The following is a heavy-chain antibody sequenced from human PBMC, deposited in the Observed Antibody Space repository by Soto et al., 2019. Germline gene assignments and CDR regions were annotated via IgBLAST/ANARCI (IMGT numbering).Heavy chain of an antibody. CDR3: ARDPKTDSVGY. V-gene: IGHV4-30-4*01. CDR1: GGSISSGDYY. CDR2: IYYSGST. Sequence: SSETLSLTCTVSGGSISSGDYYWSWIRQPPGKGLEWIGYIYYSGSTYYNPSLKSRVTISVDTSKNQFSLKLSSVTAADTAVYYCARDPKTDSVGYWGQGTLVTVSS. J-gene: IGHJ4*02. D-gene: IGHD1-26*01.